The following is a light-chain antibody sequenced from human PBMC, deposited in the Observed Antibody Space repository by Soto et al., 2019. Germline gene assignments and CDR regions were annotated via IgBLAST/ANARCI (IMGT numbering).Light chain of an antibody. V-gene: IGLV2-14*03. CDR3: SSYTSRSTLGV. Sequence: QSALTQPASVSGSHGQSITISCTGTNSDIGGYNYVSWYQQHPGKAPKLMIYDVSNRPSGVSYRFSGSKSGNTASLTISGLQAEDEADYSCSSYTSRSTLGVFGGGTKLTVL. CDR2: DVS. J-gene: IGLJ2*01. CDR1: NSDIGGYNY.